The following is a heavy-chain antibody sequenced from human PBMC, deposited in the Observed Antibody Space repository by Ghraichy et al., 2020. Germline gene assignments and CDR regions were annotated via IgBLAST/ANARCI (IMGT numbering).Heavy chain of an antibody. CDR2: VFYSGST. V-gene: IGHV4-61*08. D-gene: IGHD6-6*01. J-gene: IGHJ4*02. CDR1: GGSVSSGGYH. Sequence: SETLSLTCTVSGGSVSSGGYHWSWIRQPPGKGLEWIAYVFYSGSTNYNPSLKSRVSISVDTSKNQFSLKLSSVTAADTAVYYCARGPSVAAPNAFDYWGQGTLVTVSS. CDR3: ARGPSVAAPNAFDY.